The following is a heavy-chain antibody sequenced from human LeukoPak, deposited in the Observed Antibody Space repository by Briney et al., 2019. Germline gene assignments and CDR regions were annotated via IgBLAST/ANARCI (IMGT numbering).Heavy chain of an antibody. Sequence: GGSLRLSCAASGFTFSSYTMYWVRQAPGKGLEYVSAISSNGGSTYYANSVKGRFTISRDNSKNTLYLQMGSLRSEDMAVYYCAREVNWRFDYWGQGTLVTVSS. J-gene: IGHJ4*02. CDR2: ISSNGGST. V-gene: IGHV3-64*01. CDR1: GFTFSSYT. D-gene: IGHD1-1*01. CDR3: AREVNWRFDY.